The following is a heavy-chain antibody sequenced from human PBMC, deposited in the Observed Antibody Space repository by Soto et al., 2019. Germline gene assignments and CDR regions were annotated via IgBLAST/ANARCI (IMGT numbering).Heavy chain of an antibody. J-gene: IGHJ5*02. CDR1: GFTFSSYW. D-gene: IGHD6-25*01. CDR3: ARDRSSAWAGEGWFDP. V-gene: IGHV3-74*01. CDR2: INGDGGTT. Sequence: GGSLRLSCAASGFTFSSYWMHWVRQAPGKGLVWVSRINGDGGTTNYADSVKGRFAISRDKAKNTLYLQMNSLGVEDTALYDCARDRSSAWAGEGWFDPWGQGTLVTVSS.